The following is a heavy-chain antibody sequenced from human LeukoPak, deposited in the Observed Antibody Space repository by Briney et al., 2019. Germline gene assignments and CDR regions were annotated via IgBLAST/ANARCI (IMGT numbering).Heavy chain of an antibody. CDR1: GGTFSSYA. J-gene: IGHJ4*02. Sequence: ASVKVSCKASGGTFSSYAISWVRQAPGQGLEWMGGIIPIFGTANYAQKFQGRVTITADESTSTAYMGLSSLRSEDTAVYYCARAEGYCSGGSCYSSFDYWGQGTLVTVSS. CDR3: ARAEGYCSGGSCYSSFDY. CDR2: IIPIFGTA. V-gene: IGHV1-69*13. D-gene: IGHD2-15*01.